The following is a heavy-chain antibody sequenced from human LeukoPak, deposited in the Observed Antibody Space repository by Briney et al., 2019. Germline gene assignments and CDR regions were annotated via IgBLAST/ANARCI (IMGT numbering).Heavy chain of an antibody. CDR2: LSHSGGDT. V-gene: IGHV3-23*01. J-gene: IGHJ4*02. CDR1: GFTFANYA. D-gene: IGHD6-19*01. Sequence: GGSLRLSCAASGFTFANYAMSWVRQAPGKGLEWVSTLSHSGGDTYYADSVKGRFTISRDNSRNTLYLQMNSLRAEDTAVYYCAKEGVSRGALAGTSISLDYWGQGTMVTVSS. CDR3: AKEGVSRGALAGTSISLDY.